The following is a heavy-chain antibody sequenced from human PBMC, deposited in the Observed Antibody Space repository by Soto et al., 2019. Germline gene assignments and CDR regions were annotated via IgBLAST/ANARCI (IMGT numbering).Heavy chain of an antibody. CDR3: ARIAAVAGVG. Sequence: PSETLSLTCTVSGGSISSSSYYWGWIRQPPGKGLEWIGSIYYSGSTYYNPSLKSRVTISVDTSKNQFSLKLSSVTAADTAVYYCARIAAVAGVGWGQGTLVTVS. CDR1: GGSISSSSYY. V-gene: IGHV4-39*01. CDR2: IYYSGST. D-gene: IGHD6-19*01. J-gene: IGHJ4*02.